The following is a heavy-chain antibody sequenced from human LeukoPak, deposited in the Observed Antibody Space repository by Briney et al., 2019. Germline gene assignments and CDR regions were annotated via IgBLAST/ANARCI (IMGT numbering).Heavy chain of an antibody. Sequence: GGSLRLSCAASGFTFSRYGMHWVRQAPGKGLEWVAVISDDATIKYYVDSVKGRFTISRDNSKNTLYLQMNSLRAEDTAVYYCARDLPYYDFWSGYYEGFDYWGQGTLVTVSS. D-gene: IGHD3-3*01. CDR3: ARDLPYYDFWSGYYEGFDY. V-gene: IGHV3-30*03. CDR2: ISDDATIK. J-gene: IGHJ4*02. CDR1: GFTFSRYG.